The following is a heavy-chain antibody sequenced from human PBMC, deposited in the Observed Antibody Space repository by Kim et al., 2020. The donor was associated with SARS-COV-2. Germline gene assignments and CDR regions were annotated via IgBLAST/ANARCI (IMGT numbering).Heavy chain of an antibody. V-gene: IGHV1-69*04. J-gene: IGHJ6*02. Sequence: SVKVSCKASGGTFSSYAISWVRQAPGQGLEWMGRIIPILGIANYAQKFQGRVTITADKSTSTAYMELSSLRSEDTAVYYCARPYCSSTSCYYYYGMDVWGQGTTVTVSS. CDR3: ARPYCSSTSCYYYYGMDV. D-gene: IGHD2-2*01. CDR2: IIPILGIA. CDR1: GGTFSSYA.